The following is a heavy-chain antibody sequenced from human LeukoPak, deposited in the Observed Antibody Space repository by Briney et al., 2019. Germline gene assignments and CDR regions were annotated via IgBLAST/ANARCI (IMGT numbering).Heavy chain of an antibody. V-gene: IGHV4-34*01. D-gene: IGHD3-9*01. J-gene: IGHJ4*02. Sequence: PSETLSLTCAVYGGSFSGYYWSWIRQPPGKGLEWIGEISHSGSTNYNPSLKSRVTISVDTSKNQFSLKLSSVTAADTAVYYCARGSKRYFDWFYGYFDYWGQGTLVTVSS. CDR3: ARGSKRYFDWFYGYFDY. CDR1: GGSFSGYY. CDR2: ISHSGST.